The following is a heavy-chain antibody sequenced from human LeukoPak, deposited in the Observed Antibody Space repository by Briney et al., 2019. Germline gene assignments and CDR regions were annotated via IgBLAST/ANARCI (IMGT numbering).Heavy chain of an antibody. D-gene: IGHD2-15*01. CDR3: TVLGYCSGGSCYSVDY. V-gene: IGHV1-8*01. CDR2: MNPNSGNT. Sequence: ASVKVSCKASGYTFTSYDINWVRQATGQGLEWMGWMNPNSGNTGYAQKFQGRATMTRNTSISTAYMELSSLRSEDTAVYYCTVLGYCSGGSCYSVDYWGQGTLVTVSS. J-gene: IGHJ4*02. CDR1: GYTFTSYD.